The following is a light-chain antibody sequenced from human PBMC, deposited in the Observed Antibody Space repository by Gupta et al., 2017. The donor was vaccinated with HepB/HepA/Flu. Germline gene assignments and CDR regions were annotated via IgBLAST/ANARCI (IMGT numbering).Light chain of an antibody. V-gene: IGLV8-61*01. Sequence: QTVVTQEPSFSVSPGGTVTLTCGLSSDSVSTSYYPSWYQQTPGQAPRTLIYSTNTRSSGVPDRFSGSILGNKAALTITGAQADDESDYYCVLDRGSGTSVFGGGTKLTVL. CDR2: STN. CDR1: SDSVSTSYY. J-gene: IGLJ2*01. CDR3: VLDRGSGTSV.